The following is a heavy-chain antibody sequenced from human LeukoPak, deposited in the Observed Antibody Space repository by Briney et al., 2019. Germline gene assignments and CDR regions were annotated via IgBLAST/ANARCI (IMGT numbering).Heavy chain of an antibody. D-gene: IGHD3-3*01. CDR2: IRYDGSNK. V-gene: IGHV3-30*02. J-gene: IGHJ4*02. CDR3: ARDNPYYDFWSGNEPPDY. Sequence: PGGSLRLSCAASGFTFSSYGMHWVRQAPGKGLEWVAFIRYDGSNKYYADSVKGRFTISRDNSKNTLYLQMNSLRAEDTAVYYCARDNPYYDFWSGNEPPDYWGQGTLVTVSS. CDR1: GFTFSSYG.